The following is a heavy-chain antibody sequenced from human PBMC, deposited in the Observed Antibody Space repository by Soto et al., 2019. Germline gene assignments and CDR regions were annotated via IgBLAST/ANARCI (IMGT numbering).Heavy chain of an antibody. D-gene: IGHD3-9*01. CDR3: TKDLIGYYRPFDC. Sequence: GGSLRLSCAASGFTFSNYAMSWVRQAPGKGLEWVSAVGGGGTSTYYADSVKGRFTISRDNSMNRLYLQMNSLRAEDTAVYYCTKDLIGYYRPFDCWGQGTLVTVSS. CDR1: GFTFSNYA. V-gene: IGHV3-23*01. J-gene: IGHJ4*02. CDR2: VGGGGTST.